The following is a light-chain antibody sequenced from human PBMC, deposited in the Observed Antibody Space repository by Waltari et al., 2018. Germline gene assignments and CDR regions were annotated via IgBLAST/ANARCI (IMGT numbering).Light chain of an antibody. J-gene: IGLJ3*02. CDR2: RNN. CDR1: ISNLGTNY. Sequence: QSVLTQPPSASGTPGQRVTISCSGSISNLGTNYVYWYQQFPGTAPKLLIQRNNPRPSGVPGRFSGSKSGTSASLAISGLRSEDEADYYCASWDDSLSVGVFGGGTKLTVL. V-gene: IGLV1-47*01. CDR3: ASWDDSLSVGV.